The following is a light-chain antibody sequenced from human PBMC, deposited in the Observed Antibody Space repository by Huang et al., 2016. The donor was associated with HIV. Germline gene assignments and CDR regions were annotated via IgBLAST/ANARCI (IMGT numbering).Light chain of an antibody. CDR3: QQSYSNTFT. V-gene: IGKV1-39*01. CDR1: QSISSY. Sequence: DIQMTQSPSSLSASVGDRVIITCRASQSISSYLNWYQQQPGKAPNLLIYAASSLQSVVPSRFSGSGSGTDFTRTIRSLQPEDFATYYCQQSYSNTFTFGAGTKVDVK. J-gene: IGKJ3*01. CDR2: AAS.